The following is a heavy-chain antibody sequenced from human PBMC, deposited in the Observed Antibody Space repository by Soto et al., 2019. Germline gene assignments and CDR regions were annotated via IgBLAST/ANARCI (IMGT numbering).Heavy chain of an antibody. CDR2: IKQDGSEK. CDR1: GFTFSSYW. V-gene: IGHV3-7*01. J-gene: IGHJ4*02. Sequence: GGSLRLSCAASGFTFSSYWMSWVRQAPGKGLEWVANIKQDGSEKYYVDSVKGRFTISRDNAKNSLYLQMNSLRAEDTAVYYCARDENHSTGWYKGFDYWGQGTLVTVSS. CDR3: ARDENHSTGWYKGFDY. D-gene: IGHD6-19*01.